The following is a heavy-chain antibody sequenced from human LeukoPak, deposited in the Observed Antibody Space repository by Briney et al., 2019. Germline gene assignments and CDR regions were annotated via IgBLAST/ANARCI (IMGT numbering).Heavy chain of an antibody. D-gene: IGHD2-2*01. CDR2: ISYDGSNK. Sequence: GGSLRLSCAASGFTFSSYGMHWVRQAPGKGLEWVALISYDGSNKYYADSVKGRFTISRDNSKNALYLQMNSLRADDTAVYYCARGRGVVVVPAAIRALVYWGQGTLVTVSS. V-gene: IGHV3-30*03. CDR3: ARGRGVVVVPAAIRALVY. CDR1: GFTFSSYG. J-gene: IGHJ4*02.